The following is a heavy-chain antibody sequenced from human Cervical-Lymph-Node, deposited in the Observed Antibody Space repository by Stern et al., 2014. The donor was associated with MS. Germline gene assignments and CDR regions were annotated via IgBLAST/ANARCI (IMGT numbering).Heavy chain of an antibody. CDR1: GFPFSGHG. D-gene: IGHD3-22*01. CDR2: ISYDGSNK. V-gene: IGHV3-33*05. CDR3: ARDGPNYDHNGRGDAFDV. J-gene: IGHJ3*01. Sequence: VQLVESGGGVVQPGGSLRLSCAAGGFPFSGHGLHWVRQAPGKGLEWVALISYDGSNKWYAESVKGRFTISRDSSRNTMFLQMNTLRLEDAAVYYCARDGPNYDHNGRGDAFDVWGQGAMVTVSP.